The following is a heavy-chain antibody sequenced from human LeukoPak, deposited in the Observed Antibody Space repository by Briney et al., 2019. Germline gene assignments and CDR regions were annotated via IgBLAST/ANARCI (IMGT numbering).Heavy chain of an antibody. Sequence: GGSLRLSCAASGFSFNNYWMHWVRQVPGKGLVWVSRINSDGSRTNYVDSAKGRFTISRDNAKNTLFLQMNSLGAEDSAVYYCAKGPPSTMIVVVTRPKYFQHWGQGTLVTVSS. D-gene: IGHD3-22*01. CDR3: AKGPPSTMIVVVTRPKYFQH. CDR1: GFSFNNYW. V-gene: IGHV3-74*01. J-gene: IGHJ1*01. CDR2: INSDGSRT.